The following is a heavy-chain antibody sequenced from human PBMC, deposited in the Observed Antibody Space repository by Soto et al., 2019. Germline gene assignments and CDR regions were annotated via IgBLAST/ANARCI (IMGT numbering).Heavy chain of an antibody. V-gene: IGHV5-10-1*01. J-gene: IGHJ6*02. CDR1: GYSFTSYW. Sequence: GESLKISCKGSGYSFTSYWISWVRQMPGKGLEWMGRIDPSDSFTNYSPSFQGHVTISADKSISTAYLQWSSLKASDTAMYYCARHQPPDRWRYGSGSYYYYYGMDVWGQGTTVTVSS. CDR2: IDPSDSFT. D-gene: IGHD3-10*01. CDR3: ARHQPPDRWRYGSGSYYYYYGMDV.